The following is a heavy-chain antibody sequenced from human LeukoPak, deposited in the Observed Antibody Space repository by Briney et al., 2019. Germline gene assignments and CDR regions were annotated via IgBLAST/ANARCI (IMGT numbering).Heavy chain of an antibody. CDR1: GYSFTKYW. D-gene: IGHD1-26*01. Sequence: GESLKISCKASGYSFTKYWIGWVRQMPGKGLEWMGIIYPGDSDTRYSPSFQGQVTISADKSISTAYLQWSGLKASDTAMFYCARVGGSLNTPADPWGQGTLVTVSS. CDR2: IYPGDSDT. J-gene: IGHJ5*02. CDR3: ARVGGSLNTPADP. V-gene: IGHV5-51*01.